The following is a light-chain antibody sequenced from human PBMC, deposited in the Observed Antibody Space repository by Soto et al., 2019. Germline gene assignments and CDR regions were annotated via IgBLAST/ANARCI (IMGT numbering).Light chain of an antibody. CDR3: QHYHSYSEA. CDR2: KAS. V-gene: IGKV1-5*03. CDR1: QTISSW. J-gene: IGKJ1*01. Sequence: DIQMTQSPSTLSGSVGDRVTITCRASQTISSWLAWYQQKPGKVPKLLIYKASTLKSGAPSRFRGSGTATAFTLPIRRLPPHDFATYYCQHYHSYSEAFGQGTKV.